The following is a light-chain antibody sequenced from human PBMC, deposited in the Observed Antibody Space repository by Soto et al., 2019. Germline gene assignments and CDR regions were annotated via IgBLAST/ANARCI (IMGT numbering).Light chain of an antibody. V-gene: IGKV4-1*01. Sequence: DIVMTQSPDSLAVSLGERATINCKSSQSVLYSSNNKNYLAWYQQKPGQPPKLLIYWASTRESGVPDRFSGSGSGTDFTLTISSLQAEDVAVYYYQQYYSTSQTFGPGTKVDIK. J-gene: IGKJ3*01. CDR3: QQYYSTSQT. CDR2: WAS. CDR1: QSVLYSSNNKNY.